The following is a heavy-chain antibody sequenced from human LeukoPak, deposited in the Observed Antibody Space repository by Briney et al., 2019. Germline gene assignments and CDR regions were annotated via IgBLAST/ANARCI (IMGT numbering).Heavy chain of an antibody. CDR2: IKQDGSEK. CDR1: EFTLSSYW. CDR3: ARSRGSSGGDDP. D-gene: IGHD6-19*01. J-gene: IGHJ5*02. V-gene: IGHV3-7*01. Sequence: GGSLRLSCTASEFTLSSYWMSWVRQAPGKGLEWVANIKQDGSEKYYVDSVKGRFTISRDNAKNSLYLQMNSLRAEDTAVYYCARSRGSSGGDDPWGQGTLVTVSS.